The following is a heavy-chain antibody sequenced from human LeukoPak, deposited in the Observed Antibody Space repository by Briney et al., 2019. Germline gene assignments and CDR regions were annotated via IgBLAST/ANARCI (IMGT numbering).Heavy chain of an antibody. J-gene: IGHJ4*02. V-gene: IGHV3-30*02. D-gene: IGHD3-10*01. CDR2: IRNDGSIR. CDR3: AKGRAGMVRGVCDY. CDR1: GFTFSSYG. Sequence: GGSLRLSCGASGFTFSSYGMHWVRQAPGKGLEWVAFIRNDGSIRYYADSLKGRFTISRDNSKNTLYLQMSSLRVDDTAVYYCAKGRAGMVRGVCDYWGQGTLVTVSS.